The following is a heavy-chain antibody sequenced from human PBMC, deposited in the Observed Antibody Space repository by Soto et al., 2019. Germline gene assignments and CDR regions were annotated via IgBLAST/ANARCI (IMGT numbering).Heavy chain of an antibody. D-gene: IGHD2-15*01. Sequence: SLRLSCAASGFPFSAVAMNWVRRAPGKGLQWVSGIGGSGASIFYTDSVKGRFTISRDNSKNTLYLQMNNVRAEDTAVYFCARSLRPLSWFDPWGQGTLVTVSS. CDR2: IGGSGASI. CDR1: GFPFSAVA. CDR3: ARSLRPLSWFDP. V-gene: IGHV3-23*01. J-gene: IGHJ5*02.